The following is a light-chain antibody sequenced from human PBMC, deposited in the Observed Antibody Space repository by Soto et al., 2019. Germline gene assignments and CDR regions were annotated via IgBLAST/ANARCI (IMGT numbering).Light chain of an antibody. CDR2: DAS. V-gene: IGKV3-11*01. CDR3: HHRSQWPHT. Sequence: EIVLTQSPVTLSLSPGERATLSCRASQSVSRYLTWYQQRPGQAPRLLIYDASNRATGIPARFSGSGSGTDFTLTISSLEPEDVAVYYWHHRSQWPHTFGQGTKLEI. CDR1: QSVSRY. J-gene: IGKJ2*01.